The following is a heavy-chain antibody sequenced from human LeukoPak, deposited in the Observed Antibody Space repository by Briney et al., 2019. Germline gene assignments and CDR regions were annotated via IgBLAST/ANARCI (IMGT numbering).Heavy chain of an antibody. D-gene: IGHD4-17*01. CDR2: INHSGST. CDR1: GGSISSYY. J-gene: IGHJ5*02. CDR3: ARFPSYGDYLNWFDP. V-gene: IGHV4-34*01. Sequence: PSETLSLTCTVSGGSISSYYWSWIRQPPGKGLEWIGEINHSGSTNYNPSPKSRVTISVDTSKNQFSLKLSSVTAADTAVYYCARFPSYGDYLNWFDPWGQGTLVTVSS.